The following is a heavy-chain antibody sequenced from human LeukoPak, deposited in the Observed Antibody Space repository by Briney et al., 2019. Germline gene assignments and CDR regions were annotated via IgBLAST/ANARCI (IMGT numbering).Heavy chain of an antibody. D-gene: IGHD5-18*01. CDR3: AGNMGGYSYGDAVDY. Sequence: SETLSLTCTVSGGSISSYYWSWLRQPPGKGLEWLGYIYYSGSANYNPSLKSRVTISVDTSKNQFSLKLSSVTAADTAVYYCAGNMGGYSYGDAVDYWGQGTLVTVSS. V-gene: IGHV4-59*01. CDR1: GGSISSYY. CDR2: IYYSGSA. J-gene: IGHJ4*02.